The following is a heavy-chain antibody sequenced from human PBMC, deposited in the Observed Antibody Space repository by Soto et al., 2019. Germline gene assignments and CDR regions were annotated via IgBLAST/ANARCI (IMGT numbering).Heavy chain of an antibody. Sequence: LSLTCAVSGVSVTNGDYYWTWMRQSPGKGLEWIGNIYYTETTNYNPSLNSRLSISIDTSRNQFSLQLTSVTAADTAIYYCARQRRGGYWFDPWGQGTLVTAPQ. J-gene: IGHJ5*02. V-gene: IGHV4-30-4*01. CDR1: GVSVTNGDYY. CDR2: IYYTETT. CDR3: ARQRRGGYWFDP.